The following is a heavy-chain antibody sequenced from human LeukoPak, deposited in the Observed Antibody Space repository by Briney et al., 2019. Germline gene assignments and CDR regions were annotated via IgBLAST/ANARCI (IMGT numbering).Heavy chain of an antibody. CDR2: ISYDGSNK. Sequence: GGSLRLSCTASGFTFSSYAMHWVRQAPGKGLEWVAVISYDGSNKYYADSVKGRFTISRDNSKNTLYLQMNSLRAEDTAVYYCAREPYCSSTSCYGGYFDYWGQGTLVTVSS. CDR1: GFTFSSYA. CDR3: AREPYCSSTSCYGGYFDY. D-gene: IGHD2-2*01. V-gene: IGHV3-30-3*01. J-gene: IGHJ4*02.